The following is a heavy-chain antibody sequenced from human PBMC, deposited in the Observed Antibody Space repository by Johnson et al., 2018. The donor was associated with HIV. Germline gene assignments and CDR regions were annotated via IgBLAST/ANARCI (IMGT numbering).Heavy chain of an antibody. CDR3: AREFGDLRAFDI. V-gene: IGHV3-11*01. Sequence: QVQLVESGGGLVKPGGSLRLSCVASGFTFIDYYMSWIRQAPGKGLEWLSYIGGGGTTKTYTDPVKGRFIISRYNSKNTLYVQMNSLRAEDTAVCYCAREFGDLRAFDIWGQGTRVTVSS. D-gene: IGHD3-16*01. CDR1: GFTFIDYY. CDR2: IGGGGTTK. J-gene: IGHJ3*02.